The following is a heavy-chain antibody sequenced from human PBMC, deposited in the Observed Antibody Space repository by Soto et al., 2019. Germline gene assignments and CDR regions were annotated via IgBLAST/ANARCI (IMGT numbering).Heavy chain of an antibody. D-gene: IGHD3-3*01. CDR3: VRNRGTFLRDGVDF. Sequence: EVQLVESGGGIVQPGGSLRLSCAASGFTFSSFWMHWVRQAPGKVLVWVSRISGDGNNAVYADSVKGRFTVSRDNAKNTLDLQMNSLTTDDTALYYCVRNRGTFLRDGVDFWGPGIMVTVSS. V-gene: IGHV3-74*01. J-gene: IGHJ4*02. CDR2: ISGDGNNA. CDR1: GFTFSSFW.